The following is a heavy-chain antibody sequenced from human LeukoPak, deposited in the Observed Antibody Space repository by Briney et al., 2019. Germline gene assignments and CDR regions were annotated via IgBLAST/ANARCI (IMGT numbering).Heavy chain of an antibody. V-gene: IGHV4-34*01. J-gene: IGHJ4*02. CDR1: GGSFSGYY. CDR2: INHSGNT. CDR3: ARGQPYYDFWSGSATNFDY. D-gene: IGHD3-3*01. Sequence: PSETLSLTCAVYGGSFSGYYWSWIRQPPGKGLEWIGEINHSGNTNYNPSLKSRVTISVDTSKNQFSLKLSSVTAADTAVYYCARGQPYYDFWSGSATNFDYWGQGTLVTVSS.